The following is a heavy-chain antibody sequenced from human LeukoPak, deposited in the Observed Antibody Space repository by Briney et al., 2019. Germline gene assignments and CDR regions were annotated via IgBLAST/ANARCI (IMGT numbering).Heavy chain of an antibody. CDR1: GYTFSNYY. D-gene: IGHD3-22*01. J-gene: IGHJ3*02. Sequence: ASVKVSCKASGYTFSNYYMHWVRQAPGQGLEWMGIINPSGGSTSYEQKFQGRVTKTRDTSTSTVYMEMSSLTSEDTAVYYCARGTYYYDSSGSGAFDIWGQGTMVTVSS. CDR2: INPSGGST. V-gene: IGHV1-46*01. CDR3: ARGTYYYDSSGSGAFDI.